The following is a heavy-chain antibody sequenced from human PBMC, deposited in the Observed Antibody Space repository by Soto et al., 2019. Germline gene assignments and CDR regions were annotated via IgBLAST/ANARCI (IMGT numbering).Heavy chain of an antibody. D-gene: IGHD3-10*01. CDR2: IYHSGST. CDR3: AREGEAEAMVRGVISWFDP. J-gene: IGHJ5*02. Sequence: QLQLQESGSGLVKPSQTLSLTCAVSGGSISSGGYSWSWIRQPPGKGLEWIGYIYHSGSTYYNPALKSRVTISVDRSKNKFSLMLSSVTAADTAVYYCAREGEAEAMVRGVISWFDPWGQGTLVTVSS. CDR1: GGSISSGGYS. V-gene: IGHV4-30-2*01.